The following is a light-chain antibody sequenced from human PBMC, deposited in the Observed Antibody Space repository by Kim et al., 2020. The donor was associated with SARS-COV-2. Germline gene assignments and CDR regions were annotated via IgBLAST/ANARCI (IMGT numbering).Light chain of an antibody. CDR3: QQYDNLTST. V-gene: IGKV1-33*01. CDR1: QDISNY. J-gene: IGKJ1*01. CDR2: DAS. Sequence: DIQMTQSPSSLSASVGDRVTITCQASQDISNYLNWYQQKPGKAPKLLIYDASNLETGVPSRFSGSGSGTDFTFTISSLQPEDIATYYCQQYDNLTSTFGQGTTGDIK.